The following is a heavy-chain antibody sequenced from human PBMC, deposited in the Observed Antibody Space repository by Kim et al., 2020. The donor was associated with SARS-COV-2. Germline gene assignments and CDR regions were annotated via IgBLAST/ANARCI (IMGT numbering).Heavy chain of an antibody. CDR3: AKDSRYDFWSGYYFDY. D-gene: IGHD3-3*01. Sequence: DSGKGRFTISRDNPKNTLDLQMNSLRADDTAVYYCAKDSRYDFWSGYYFDYWGQGTLVTVSS. J-gene: IGHJ4*02. V-gene: IGHV3-23*01.